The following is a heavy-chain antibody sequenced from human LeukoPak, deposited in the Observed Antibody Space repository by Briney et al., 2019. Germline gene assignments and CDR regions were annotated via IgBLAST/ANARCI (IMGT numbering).Heavy chain of an antibody. J-gene: IGHJ4*02. CDR1: GFTFNGHW. D-gene: IGHD1-14*01. CDR3: AKGGIGMAHLFDY. Sequence: GGSLRLSCEASGFTFNGHWMHWVRQAPGKGLDWVSAISGSVGSTYYADSVKGRFTISRDNSKNTLYLQMNSLRAEDTAVYYCAKGGIGMAHLFDYWGQGTLVTVSS. CDR2: ISGSVGST. V-gene: IGHV3-23*01.